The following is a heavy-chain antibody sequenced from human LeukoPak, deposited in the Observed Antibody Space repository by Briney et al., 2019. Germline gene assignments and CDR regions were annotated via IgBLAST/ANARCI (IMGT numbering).Heavy chain of an antibody. J-gene: IGHJ4*02. CDR3: ARGSARPKAPADY. V-gene: IGHV4-39*07. CDR1: GGSISNSDYY. D-gene: IGHD6-6*01. CDR2: IFYSGST. Sequence: SETLSLTCTVSGGSISNSDYYWGWIRQPPGKGLEWIGSIFYSGSTYYNPSLKSRVTISVDTSKNQFSLKLSSVTAADTAVYYCARGSARPKAPADYWGQGTLVTVSS.